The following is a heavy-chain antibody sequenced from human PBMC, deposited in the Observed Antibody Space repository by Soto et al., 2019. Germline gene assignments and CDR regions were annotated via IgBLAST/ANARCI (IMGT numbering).Heavy chain of an antibody. CDR2: ISNSGDTI. CDR3: TTATYYDILTGYPIFDY. V-gene: IGHV3-23*01. Sequence: PGGSLRLSCVASGFTFSYYTMSWVRQAPGKGLEWVSGISNSGDTIYYADSVKGRFTISRDNFKNTLYLQMNSLKTEDTAVYYCTTATYYDILTGYPIFDYWGQGTLVTVSS. D-gene: IGHD3-9*01. J-gene: IGHJ4*02. CDR1: GFTFSYYT.